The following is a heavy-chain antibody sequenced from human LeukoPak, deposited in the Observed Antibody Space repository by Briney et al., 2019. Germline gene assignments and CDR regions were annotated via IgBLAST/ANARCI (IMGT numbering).Heavy chain of an antibody. CDR1: GGTFSSYA. CDR2: ISAYNGNT. Sequence: ASVKVSCMASGGTFSSYAISWVRQAPGQGLEWMGWISAYNGNTNYAQKLQGRVTMTTDTSTSTAYMELRSLRSDDTAVYYCARASWDFDLWGRGTLVTVSS. J-gene: IGHJ2*01. V-gene: IGHV1-18*01. CDR3: ARASWDFDL.